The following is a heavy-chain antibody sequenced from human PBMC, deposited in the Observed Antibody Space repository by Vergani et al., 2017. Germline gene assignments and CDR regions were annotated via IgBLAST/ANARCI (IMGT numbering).Heavy chain of an antibody. Sequence: QVHVMESGGGVVQPGGSLRLSCAASGFTFTSYGMNWVRQAPGKGLEWVAFIRYDGSNKYYADSVQGRFTLSRDNSKNTLYLQMNSLRAEDTAVYYCAKGYRKVAAAGVGMGYWGQGTLVTVSS. V-gene: IGHV3-30*02. CDR1: GFTFTSYG. CDR2: IRYDGSNK. J-gene: IGHJ4*02. D-gene: IGHD6-13*01. CDR3: AKGYRKVAAAGVGMGY.